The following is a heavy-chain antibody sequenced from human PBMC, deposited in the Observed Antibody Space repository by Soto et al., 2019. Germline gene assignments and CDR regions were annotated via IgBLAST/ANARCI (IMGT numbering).Heavy chain of an antibody. CDR2: ISYDGSNK. V-gene: IGHV3-30*03. Sequence: GGSLRLSCAASGFTFSSYGMHWVRQAPGKGLEWVAVISYDGSNKYYADSVKGRFTISRDNSKNTLYLQMNSLRAEDTAVYYCAGNVVTPSLDYWGQGTLVTVSS. J-gene: IGHJ4*02. D-gene: IGHD2-21*02. CDR1: GFTFSSYG. CDR3: AGNVVTPSLDY.